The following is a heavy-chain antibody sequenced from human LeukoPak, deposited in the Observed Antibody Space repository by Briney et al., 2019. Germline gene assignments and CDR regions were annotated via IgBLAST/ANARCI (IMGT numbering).Heavy chain of an antibody. CDR1: GYSFANSW. CDR2: IYPRDSDT. V-gene: IGHV5-51*01. J-gene: IGHJ4*02. D-gene: IGHD2-2*01. Sequence: PGESLKISCKGSGYSFANSWIGWVRQLPAKGLEWMGIIYPRDSDTRYSPSFQDQVTISADKSITTAYLQWSSLKASDTAMYYCARLGGYCSSTRCYPDYWGQGTPVTVSS. CDR3: ARLGGYCSSTRCYPDY.